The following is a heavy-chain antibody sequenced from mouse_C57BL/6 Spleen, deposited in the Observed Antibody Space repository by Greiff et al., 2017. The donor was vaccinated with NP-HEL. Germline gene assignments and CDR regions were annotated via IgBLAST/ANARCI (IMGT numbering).Heavy chain of an antibody. Sequence: VQLQQSGPELVKPGASVKISCKASGYAFSSSWMNWVKQRPGKGLEWIGRIYPGDGDTNYNGKFKGKATLTADKSSSTAYMQLSSLTSEDSAVYFCTHYDQENYWGQGTTLTVSS. J-gene: IGHJ2*01. D-gene: IGHD2-4*01. V-gene: IGHV1-82*01. CDR2: IYPGDGDT. CDR1: GYAFSSSW. CDR3: THYDQENY.